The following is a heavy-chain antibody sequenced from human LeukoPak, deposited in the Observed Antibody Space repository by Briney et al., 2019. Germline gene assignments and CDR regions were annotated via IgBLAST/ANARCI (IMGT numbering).Heavy chain of an antibody. CDR2: INHSGST. V-gene: IGHV4-34*01. D-gene: IGHD5-18*01. Sequence: SETLSLTCAVYGGSFSGYYWSWIRQPPGKGLEWIGEINHSGSTNYNPSLKSRVTISVDTSKNQFSLKLSSVTPEDTAVYYCARGGGYSYGGGNWFDPWGQGTLVTVSS. J-gene: IGHJ5*02. CDR1: GGSFSGYY. CDR3: ARGGGYSYGGGNWFDP.